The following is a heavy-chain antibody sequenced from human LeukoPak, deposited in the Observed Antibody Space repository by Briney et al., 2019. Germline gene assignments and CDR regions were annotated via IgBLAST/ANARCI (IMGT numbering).Heavy chain of an antibody. Sequence: GGSLRLSCAASGFTFSSYWMSWVRQAPGKGLEGVDNIKDDGSEKYYVDSAKGRFTISRDNSKNTLYLQMNSLRAEDTAVYYCASFCSSTSCYTWYYFDYWGQGTLVTVSS. CDR3: ASFCSSTSCYTWYYFDY. CDR2: IKDDGSEK. CDR1: GFTFSSYW. V-gene: IGHV3-7*01. J-gene: IGHJ4*02. D-gene: IGHD2-2*02.